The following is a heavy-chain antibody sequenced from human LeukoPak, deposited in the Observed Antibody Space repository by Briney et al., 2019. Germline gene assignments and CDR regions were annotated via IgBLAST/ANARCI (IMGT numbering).Heavy chain of an antibody. V-gene: IGHV4-38-2*02. D-gene: IGHD6-6*01. J-gene: IGHJ6*03. CDR2: IYHSGST. CDR3: ASPGEQLGYYMDV. CDR1: GYSISSGYY. Sequence: SETLSLTCTVSGYSISSGYYWGWIRQPPGKGLEWIGSIYHSGSTYYNPSLKSRVTISVDTSKNQFSLKLSSVTAADTAVYYCASPGEQLGYYMDVWGKGTTVTVSS.